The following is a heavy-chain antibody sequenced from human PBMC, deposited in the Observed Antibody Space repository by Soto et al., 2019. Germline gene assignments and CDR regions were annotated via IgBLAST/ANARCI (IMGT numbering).Heavy chain of an antibody. V-gene: IGHV1-69*08. CDR3: ARDCHQSRAATPFGDAFDI. Sequence: QVQLVQSGAEVKKPGSSVKVSCKASGGTFSSYTISWVRQAPGQGLEWMGRIIPILGIANYAQKFQGRVTITPDKSTSTAYMERSSMRSEDPGVYYCARDCHQSRAATPFGDAFDIWGQGTMVTVSS. CDR2: IIPILGIA. D-gene: IGHD2-15*01. CDR1: GGTFSSYT. J-gene: IGHJ3*02.